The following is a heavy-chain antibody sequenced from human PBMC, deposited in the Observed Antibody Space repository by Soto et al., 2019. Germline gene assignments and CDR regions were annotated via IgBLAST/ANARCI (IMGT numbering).Heavy chain of an antibody. D-gene: IGHD2-2*01. CDR1: GCTFNNYA. CDR2: ITDSGDDT. CDR3: AKLGSSSWSPHYYCAY. J-gene: IGHJ4*02. V-gene: IGHV3-23*01. Sequence: EVQLLESGGGLVQPGGSLRLSCAASGCTFNNYAMGWVRQAPGKWLEWVSAITDSGDDTYYIDSVKGRFTISRDNSKSPLYLQMNSLRAEDTVIYYCAKLGSSSWSPHYYCAYWGQGTLVTVSS.